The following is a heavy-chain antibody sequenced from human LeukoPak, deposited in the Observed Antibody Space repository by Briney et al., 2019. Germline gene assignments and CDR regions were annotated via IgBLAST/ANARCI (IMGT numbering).Heavy chain of an antibody. J-gene: IGHJ4*02. CDR2: INHSGST. CDR3: ARGKDFWSGYNY. Sequence: LETLSLTCAVYGGSFSGYYWSWIRQPPGKGLEWIGEINHSGSTNYNPSLKSRVTISVDTSKNQFSLKLSSVTAADTAVYYCARGKDFWSGYNYWGQGTLVTVSS. V-gene: IGHV4-34*01. D-gene: IGHD3-3*01. CDR1: GGSFSGYY.